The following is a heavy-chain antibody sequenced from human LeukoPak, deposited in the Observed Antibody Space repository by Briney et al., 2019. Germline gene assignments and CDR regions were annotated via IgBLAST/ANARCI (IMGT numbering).Heavy chain of an antibody. D-gene: IGHD5-18*01. V-gene: IGHV5-51*01. CDR2: IYPGDSDT. Sequence: GESLEISCKGSGYSFTSYWIGWVRQMPGKGLEWMGIIYPGDSDTRYSPSFQGQVTISADKSISTAYLQWSSLKASDTAMYYCARPRSYGPRPRYFDYWGQGTLVTVSS. CDR3: ARPRSYGPRPRYFDY. CDR1: GYSFTSYW. J-gene: IGHJ4*02.